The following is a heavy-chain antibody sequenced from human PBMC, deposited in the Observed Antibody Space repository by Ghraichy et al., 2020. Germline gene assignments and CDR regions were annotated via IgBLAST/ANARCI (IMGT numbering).Heavy chain of an antibody. J-gene: IGHJ4*02. D-gene: IGHD6-19*01. CDR3: ARDTSGWKESYS. CDR1: GGPIGDNNW. V-gene: IGHV4-4*02. Sequence: GSLRLSCAVSGGPIGDNNWWTWVRQPPGKGLEWIGEIWSSGTPNYNPSLNSRVTMSVDKSKNQFSLKLSSVTATDTAVYYCARDTSGWKESYSWGQGTLVTVSS. CDR2: IWSSGTP.